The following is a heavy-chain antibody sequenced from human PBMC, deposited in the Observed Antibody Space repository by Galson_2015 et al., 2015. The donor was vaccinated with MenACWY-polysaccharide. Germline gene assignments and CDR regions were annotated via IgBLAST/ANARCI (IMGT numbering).Heavy chain of an antibody. CDR2: IKSDGSST. Sequence: SLRLCCAASGFTFSTYWMHWVRQAPGKGLVWVSRIKSDGSSTNYADSVKGRFTISRDNAKNTLYLQMNSLRAEDTAVYYCARGYSGYDWGQGTLVTVSS. CDR1: GFTFSTYW. J-gene: IGHJ4*02. D-gene: IGHD5-12*01. CDR3: ARGYSGYD. V-gene: IGHV3-74*01.